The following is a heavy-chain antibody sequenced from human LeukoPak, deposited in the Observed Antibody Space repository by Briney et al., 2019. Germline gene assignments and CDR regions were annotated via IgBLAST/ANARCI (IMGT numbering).Heavy chain of an antibody. Sequence: PSETLSLTCTVSGGSISSYYWSWIRQPAGKGLEWIGRIYTSGSTNYNPSLKSRVTISVDKSKNQFSLKLSSVTAADTAVYYCARGVPAAIPVGGGFYFDYWGQGTLVTVSS. CDR1: GGSISSYY. V-gene: IGHV4-4*07. CDR2: IYTSGST. J-gene: IGHJ4*02. CDR3: ARGVPAAIPVGGGFYFDY. D-gene: IGHD2-2*01.